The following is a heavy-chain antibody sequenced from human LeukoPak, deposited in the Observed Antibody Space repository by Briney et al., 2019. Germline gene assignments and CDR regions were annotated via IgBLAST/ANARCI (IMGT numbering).Heavy chain of an antibody. CDR1: GGSISSYY. V-gene: IGHV4-59*01. CDR2: IYYTGGS. CDR3: ASTNDDSIIFEY. Sequence: SETLSLTCTVSGGSISSYYWTWIRQPPGKGLEWVGYIYYTGGSNYNPSLKRRVIITFNTSKNQSSHRLISVTTADAAAVYCASTNDDSIIFEYWGQGTLVTVSS. J-gene: IGHJ4*02. D-gene: IGHD1-14*01.